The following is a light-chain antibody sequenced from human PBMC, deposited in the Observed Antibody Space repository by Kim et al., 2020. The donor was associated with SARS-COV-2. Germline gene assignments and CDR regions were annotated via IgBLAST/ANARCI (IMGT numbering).Light chain of an antibody. V-gene: IGLV2-14*04. CDR3: SSYTSSSTWV. CDR2: DVS. CDR1: SSDVGGYNY. Sequence: GPSRTLPCTGTSSDVGGYNYVSWYQQHPGKAPKLMIYDVSKRPSGVSNRFSGSKSGNTASLTISGLQAEDEADYYCSSYTSSSTWVFGGGTQLTVL. J-gene: IGLJ3*02.